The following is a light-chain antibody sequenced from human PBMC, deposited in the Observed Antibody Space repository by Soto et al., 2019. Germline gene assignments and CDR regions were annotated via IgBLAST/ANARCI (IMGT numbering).Light chain of an antibody. V-gene: IGLV2-8*01. CDR3: TSYAGSNIWV. Sequence: QSVLTQPPSASGSPGQSVTISCTGTSSDVGAYNYVSWYQQYPGKAPQLMIDEVSKRPSGVPDRFSGSKSGKTASLTVSGLQPEDEADYYCTSYAGSNIWVFGGGTKLTVL. J-gene: IGLJ3*02. CDR2: EVS. CDR1: SSDVGAYNY.